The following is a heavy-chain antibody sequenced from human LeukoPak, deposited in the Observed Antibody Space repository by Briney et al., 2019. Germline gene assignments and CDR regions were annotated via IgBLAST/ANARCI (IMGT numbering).Heavy chain of an antibody. CDR3: ARDPNYGSTWYVNWFDP. Sequence: GGSLRLSCAASGFTFSNYAMSWVRQAPGKGLGWVSTISSSGGNTYYTNSVKGRFTISRDNSKNTLYLQMNSLKAEDTAIYYCARDPNYGSTWYVNWFDPWGQGTLVTVSS. CDR1: GFTFSNYA. CDR2: ISSSGGNT. V-gene: IGHV3-23*01. J-gene: IGHJ5*02. D-gene: IGHD6-13*01.